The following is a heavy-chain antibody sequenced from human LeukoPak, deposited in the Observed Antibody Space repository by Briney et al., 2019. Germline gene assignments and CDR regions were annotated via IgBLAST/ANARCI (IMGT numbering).Heavy chain of an antibody. V-gene: IGHV5-51*01. CDR1: GYSFTSYW. Sequence: GESLKIPCKGSGYSFTSYWIGWVRQMSGKGLEWMGIMHPGDSDTRYSPSFQGQVTISADKSISTAYLQWSSLKVSDTAMYYCARHPFFYESSGYPSYFDYWGQGTLVTVSS. CDR3: ARHPFFYESSGYPSYFDY. J-gene: IGHJ4*02. D-gene: IGHD3-22*01. CDR2: MHPGDSDT.